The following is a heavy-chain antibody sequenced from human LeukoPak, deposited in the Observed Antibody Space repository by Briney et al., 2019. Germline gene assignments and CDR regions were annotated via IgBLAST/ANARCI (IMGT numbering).Heavy chain of an antibody. Sequence: PSEALSLTCTVSDDSISDYYRGWIRQPPGKGLEWIGYIHNSGTSTYNLSLKSRVTISADTSKNQFSLKLNSMTTADTAVYYCTRGAGWLIDYWGQGILVTVSS. CDR1: DDSISDYY. CDR2: IHNSGTS. CDR3: TRGAGWLIDY. V-gene: IGHV4-59*01. D-gene: IGHD3-16*01. J-gene: IGHJ4*02.